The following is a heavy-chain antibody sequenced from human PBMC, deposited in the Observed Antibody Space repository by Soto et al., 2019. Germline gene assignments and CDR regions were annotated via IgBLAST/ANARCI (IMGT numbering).Heavy chain of an antibody. CDR2: IYSGGST. CDR3: ARGSGSYYRFFDY. D-gene: IGHD1-26*01. Sequence: EVQLVESGGGGIQPGGSLRLSCAASGFTVSSNYMSWVRQAPGKGLEWVSVIYSGGSTYYADSVKGRFTISRDNSKNTLYLQMNSLRAEDTAVYYCARGSGSYYRFFDYWGQGTLVTVSS. J-gene: IGHJ4*02. CDR1: GFTVSSNY. V-gene: IGHV3-53*01.